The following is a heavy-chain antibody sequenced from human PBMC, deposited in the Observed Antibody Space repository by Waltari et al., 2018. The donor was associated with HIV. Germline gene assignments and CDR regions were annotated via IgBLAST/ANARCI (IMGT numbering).Heavy chain of an antibody. CDR1: GFTFSSDW. J-gene: IGHJ4*02. CDR2: ISPDGSQS. CDR3: ARKSDFDY. Sequence: EVPLVQSGGGLVRPGGSLRLSCEGSGFTFSSDWWNWVRQVSGSGLERVAYISPDGSQSYYADCVKGRFTISRDNAKSSVYLEMNSLRADDTAMYFCARKSDFDYWGRGTQVTVSS. V-gene: IGHV3-7*01.